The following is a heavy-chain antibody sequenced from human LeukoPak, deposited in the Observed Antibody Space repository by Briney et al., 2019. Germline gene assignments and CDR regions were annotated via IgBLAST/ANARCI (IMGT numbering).Heavy chain of an antibody. V-gene: IGHV3-33*01. J-gene: IGHJ5*02. CDR3: ARDVGQQLPGWFHP. Sequence: GRSLRLSCAASGFTFSSYGMHWVRPAPGKGLEWVAVIWYDGSNKYYADSVKGRFTISRDNSKNTLYLQMNSLRAEDTAVYYCARDVGQQLPGWFHPWGQGTLVIVSP. CDR1: GFTFSSYG. CDR2: IWYDGSNK. D-gene: IGHD6-13*01.